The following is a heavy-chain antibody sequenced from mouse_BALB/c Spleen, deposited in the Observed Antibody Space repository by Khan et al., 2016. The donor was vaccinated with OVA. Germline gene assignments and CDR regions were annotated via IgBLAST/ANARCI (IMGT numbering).Heavy chain of an antibody. V-gene: IGHV3-2*02. D-gene: IGHD1-2*01. Sequence: EVQLQESGPGLVKPSQSLSLTCTVTGYSITSGYGWNWIRQFPGNKLEWMGYISYSGSTNYNPSLKSRISITLDTSKNQSFLQLNSVTTEDTATYYCARTARIKYWGQGTTLTVSS. CDR1: GYSITSGYG. CDR2: ISYSGST. CDR3: ARTARIKY. J-gene: IGHJ2*01.